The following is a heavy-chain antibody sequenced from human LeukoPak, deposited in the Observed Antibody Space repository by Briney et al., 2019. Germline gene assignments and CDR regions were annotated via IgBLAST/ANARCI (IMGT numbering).Heavy chain of an antibody. CDR3: ASGYSSSSIGPFDY. J-gene: IGHJ4*02. V-gene: IGHV3-48*01. Sequence: GGSLRLSCAASGFTFSSYSMNWVRQAPGKGLEWVSYISSSSSTIYYADSVKGRFTISRDNAKNSLYLQMNSLRAEDTAVYYCASGYSSSSIGPFDYWGQGTLVTVSS. CDR1: GFTFSSYS. CDR2: ISSSSSTI. D-gene: IGHD6-6*01.